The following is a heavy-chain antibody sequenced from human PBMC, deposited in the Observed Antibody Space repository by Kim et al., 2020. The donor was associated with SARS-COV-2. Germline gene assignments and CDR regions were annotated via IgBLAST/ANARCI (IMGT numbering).Heavy chain of an antibody. D-gene: IGHD2-2*01. CDR1: GGSISSGGYY. Sequence: SETLSLTCTVSGGSISSGGYYWSWIRQHPGKGLEWIGYIYYSGSTYYNPSLKSRVTISVDTSKNQFSLKLSSVTAADTAVYYCARGGVPAAKGSSWYFDYWGQGTLAT. J-gene: IGHJ4*02. CDR3: ARGGVPAAKGSSWYFDY. V-gene: IGHV4-31*03. CDR2: IYYSGST.